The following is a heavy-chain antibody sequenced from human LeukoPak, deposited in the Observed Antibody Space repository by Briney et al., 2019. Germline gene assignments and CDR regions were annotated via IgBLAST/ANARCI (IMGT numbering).Heavy chain of an antibody. D-gene: IGHD3-10*01. Sequence: ASVKVSYKASGYTFTSYGISWVRQAPGQGLEWMGWISAYNGNTNYAQKLQGRVTMTTDTSTSTAYMELRSLRSDDTAVYYCARVSEYYYGSGRVDWFDPWGQGTLVTVSS. V-gene: IGHV1-18*01. J-gene: IGHJ5*02. CDR2: ISAYNGNT. CDR1: GYTFTSYG. CDR3: ARVSEYYYGSGRVDWFDP.